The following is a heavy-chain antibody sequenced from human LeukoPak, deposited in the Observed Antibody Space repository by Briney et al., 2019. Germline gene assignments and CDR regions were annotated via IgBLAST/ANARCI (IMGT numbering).Heavy chain of an antibody. J-gene: IGHJ4*02. CDR1: GFTFSDYY. Sequence: GGSLRLSCAASGFTFSDYYMSWIRQAPGKGLEWVAYISSSGSTIYYADSVKGRFTISRDNAKNSLYLQMNSLRAEDTAVYYCARASGYSSGWYYFDYWGQGTLVTVSS. D-gene: IGHD6-19*01. V-gene: IGHV3-11*04. CDR2: ISSSGSTI. CDR3: ARASGYSSGWYYFDY.